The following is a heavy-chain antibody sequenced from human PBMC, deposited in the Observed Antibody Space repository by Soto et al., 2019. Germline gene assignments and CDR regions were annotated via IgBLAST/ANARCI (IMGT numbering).Heavy chain of an antibody. CDR3: ARSSLYYYDSSGYLPYDY. CDR2: LKRDGSEK. J-gene: IGHJ4*02. CDR1: GFTFGLYW. Sequence: PGGSLRLSCAASGFTFGLYWMGWVRQAPGKGLEWVANLKRDGSEKYYVDSVKGRFTISRDNANNSRYLQMNSLRAEGAAVYYCARSSLYYYDSSGYLPYDYGGPGTLVTVSS. D-gene: IGHD3-22*01. V-gene: IGHV3-7*03.